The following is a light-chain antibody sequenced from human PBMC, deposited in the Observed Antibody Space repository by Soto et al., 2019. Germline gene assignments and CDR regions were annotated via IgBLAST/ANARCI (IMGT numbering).Light chain of an antibody. CDR1: QTISTY. V-gene: IGKV1-39*01. CDR2: RAS. CDR3: QQSYSSPWT. J-gene: IGKJ1*01. Sequence: DIQMTQSPSSLSESVGNRVTISCRSSQTISTYLNWYQQKPGTAPRLLISRASSVQSGVPPRFSGSGSGRDFALTISSLRPEDIGTYFCQQSYSSPWTFGPGTKVDTK.